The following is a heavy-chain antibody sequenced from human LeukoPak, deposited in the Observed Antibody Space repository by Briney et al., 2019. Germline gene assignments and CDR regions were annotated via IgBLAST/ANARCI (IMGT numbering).Heavy chain of an antibody. CDR2: IYYSGST. D-gene: IGHD4-17*01. CDR1: GGSISSYY. V-gene: IGHV4-59*12. J-gene: IGHJ4*02. Sequence: PSETLSLTCTVSGGSISSYYWSWIRQPPGKGLEWIGYIYYSGSTNYNPSLESRVTISVDTSKRQFSLRLSSVTAADTAVYYCARDSTVTSLPFDYWGQGTLVTVSS. CDR3: ARDSTVTSLPFDY.